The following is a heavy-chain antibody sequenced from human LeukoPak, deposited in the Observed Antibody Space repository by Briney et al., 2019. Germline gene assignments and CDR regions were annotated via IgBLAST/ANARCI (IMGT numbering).Heavy chain of an antibody. CDR3: ARGWYDSSGYGLDY. V-gene: IGHV4-59*01. CDR2: IYYSGST. J-gene: IGHJ4*02. Sequence: SETLSLTCAVYGGSISSYYWSWIRQPPGKGLEWIGYIYYSGSTNYNPSLKSRVTISVDTSKNQFSLKLSSVTAADTAVFYCARGWYDSSGYGLDYWGRGTLVTVSS. CDR1: GGSISSYY. D-gene: IGHD3-22*01.